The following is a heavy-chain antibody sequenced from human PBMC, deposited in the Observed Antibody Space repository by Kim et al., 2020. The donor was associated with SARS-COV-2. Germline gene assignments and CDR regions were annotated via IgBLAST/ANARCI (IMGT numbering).Heavy chain of an antibody. CDR2: IYYSGST. CDR3: ARVPVPTVTIDY. CDR1: GGSISSGGYY. D-gene: IGHD4-17*01. J-gene: IGHJ4*02. V-gene: IGHV4-31*03. Sequence: SETLSLTCTVSGGSISSGGYYWSSIRQHPGKGLEWIGYIYYSGSTYYNPSLKSRVTISVDTSMNQFSLKLSSVTAADTAVYYCARVPVPTVTIDYWGQGTLVTVSS.